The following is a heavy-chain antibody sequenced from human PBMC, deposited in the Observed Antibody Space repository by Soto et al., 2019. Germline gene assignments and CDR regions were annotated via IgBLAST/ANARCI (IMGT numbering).Heavy chain of an antibody. CDR3: ARDSVGAAAGTGWFDP. J-gene: IGHJ5*02. D-gene: IGHD6-13*01. CDR1: GYTFTSYG. CDR2: ISAYNGNT. V-gene: IGHV1-18*01. Sequence: ASVKVSCKASGYTFTSYGISWVRQAPGQGLEWMGWISAYNGNTNYAQKLQGRVTMTTDTSTSTAYMELRSLRSDDTAAYYCARDSVGAAAGTGWFDPWGQGTLVTVSS.